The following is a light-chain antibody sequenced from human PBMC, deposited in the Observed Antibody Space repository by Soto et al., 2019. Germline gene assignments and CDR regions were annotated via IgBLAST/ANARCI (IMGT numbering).Light chain of an antibody. CDR2: DAS. CDR1: QGIRSW. J-gene: IGKJ1*01. Sequence: DIQMTQSPSSLSASVGDSFTITCRASQGIRSWLAWYQQKPEKAPEPLIYDASNLQSGVPSRFGGSGSGTDFTLTISSLQPEDFATYYCQHYNSYSEAFGQGTKVDI. CDR3: QHYNSYSEA. V-gene: IGKV1D-16*01.